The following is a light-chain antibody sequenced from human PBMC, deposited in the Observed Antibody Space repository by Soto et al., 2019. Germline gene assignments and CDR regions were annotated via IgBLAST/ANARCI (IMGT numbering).Light chain of an antibody. J-gene: IGKJ1*01. Sequence: DIQMTQSPSTLSASVGDRVTITCRASQSISSWLAWYQQKPGKAPKLLIYKASSLESGVPSRFSGSGSGTEFTLTISSLQPDDFATYYCQQYNSAWTFGQGTKVDI. V-gene: IGKV1-5*03. CDR1: QSISSW. CDR2: KAS. CDR3: QQYNSAWT.